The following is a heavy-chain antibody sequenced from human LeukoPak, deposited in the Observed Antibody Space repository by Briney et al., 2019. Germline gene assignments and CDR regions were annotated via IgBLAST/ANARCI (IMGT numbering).Heavy chain of an antibody. V-gene: IGHV3-66*01. CDR3: ARDPLYNWNEYYYYGMDV. CDR1: GFTVSSNY. D-gene: IGHD1-20*01. CDR2: IYSGGST. Sequence: GGSLRLSCAASGFTVSSNYMSWVRQAPGKGLEWVSVIYSGGSTYYADSVKGRFTISRDNSKNTLYLQMNSLRAEDTAVYYCARDPLYNWNEYYYYGMDVWGQGTTVTVSS. J-gene: IGHJ6*02.